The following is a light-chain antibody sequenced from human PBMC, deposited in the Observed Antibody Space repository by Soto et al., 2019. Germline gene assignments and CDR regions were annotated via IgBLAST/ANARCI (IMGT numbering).Light chain of an antibody. J-gene: IGKJ4*01. CDR3: QKYNGVPLT. Sequence: DIQMTQSPSSLSASVGDRVTVTCRASQAISNYLAWYQQKPGEVPKLLISAASTLQSGVPSRFSGSGSGKDFTLTISSLQPEDVATYYCQKYNGVPLTFGGGTKVEIK. CDR2: AAS. V-gene: IGKV1-27*01. CDR1: QAISNY.